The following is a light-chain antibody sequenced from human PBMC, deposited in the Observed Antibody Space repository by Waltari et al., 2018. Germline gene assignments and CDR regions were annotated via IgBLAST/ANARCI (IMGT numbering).Light chain of an antibody. CDR1: QSVSGNY. V-gene: IGKV3-20*01. J-gene: IGKJ1*01. Sequence: EIVLTQSPGTLSLSPGERATLSCRASQSVSGNYIAWYQQKPGQAPRLLIYGASSRATGIPDRFSGSGSGTDFTLTISRLEPEDFAVYYCQQYGTIPRTFGQGTKVEIK. CDR2: GAS. CDR3: QQYGTIPRT.